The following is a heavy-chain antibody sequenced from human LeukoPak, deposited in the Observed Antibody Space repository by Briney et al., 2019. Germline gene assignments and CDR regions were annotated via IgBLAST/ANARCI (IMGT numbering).Heavy chain of an antibody. D-gene: IGHD1-26*01. J-gene: IGHJ6*02. CDR3: ARATDFNKGYGMDV. CDR2: IYYIGST. CDR1: GGSISNSY. V-gene: IGHV4-59*01. Sequence: SETLSLTCTVSGGSISNSYWNWIRQNPGKGLEWIAYIYYIGSTNYNPSLQSRVTISIDTSKNQFSLRLSSVPAADTAVYYCARATDFNKGYGMDVWGQGATVTVSS.